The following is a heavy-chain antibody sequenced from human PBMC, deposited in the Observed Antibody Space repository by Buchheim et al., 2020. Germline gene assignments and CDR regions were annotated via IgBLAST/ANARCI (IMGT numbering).Heavy chain of an antibody. CDR1: GFTFSSYG. Sequence: QVQLVESGGGVVQPGRSLRLSCAASGFTFSSYGMHWVRQAPGKGLEWVAVIWYDGSNKYYADSVKGRFTISRDNSKNKLYLQMNSLRAEDTAVYYCARDLYSSSWYTGYYYYGMDVWGQGTT. CDR3: ARDLYSSSWYTGYYYYGMDV. J-gene: IGHJ6*02. D-gene: IGHD6-13*01. CDR2: IWYDGSNK. V-gene: IGHV3-33*01.